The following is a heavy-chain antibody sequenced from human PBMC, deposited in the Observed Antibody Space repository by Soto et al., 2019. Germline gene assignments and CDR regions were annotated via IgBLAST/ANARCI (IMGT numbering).Heavy chain of an antibody. V-gene: IGHV4-31*03. D-gene: IGHD6-6*01. CDR3: ARESSRSSLDY. J-gene: IGHJ4*02. Sequence: SETLSLTCTVSGGSISSGGYYWSWIRQHPGKGLEWIGYIYYSGSTYYNPSLKSRVTISVDTSKNQSSLKLSSVTAADTAVYYCARESSRSSLDYWGQGTLVNVSS. CDR1: GGSISSGGYY. CDR2: IYYSGST.